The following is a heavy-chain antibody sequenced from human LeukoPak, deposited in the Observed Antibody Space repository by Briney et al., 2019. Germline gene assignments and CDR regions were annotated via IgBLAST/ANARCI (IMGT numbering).Heavy chain of an antibody. CDR2: IKQDGSEK. CDR3: ARAAVRYSYGYDWFDP. Sequence: GGSLRLSCAASGFTFSSYWMSWVRQAPGKGLEWVANIKQDGSEKYYVDSAKRRFTISRDNAKNSLYLQMNSLRAEDAAVYYCARAAVRYSYGYDWFDPWGQGTLVTVSS. V-gene: IGHV3-7*01. CDR1: GFTFSSYW. D-gene: IGHD5-18*01. J-gene: IGHJ5*02.